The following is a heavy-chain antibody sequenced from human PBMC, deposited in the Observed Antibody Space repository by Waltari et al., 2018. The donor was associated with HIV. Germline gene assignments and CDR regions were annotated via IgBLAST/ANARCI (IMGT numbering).Heavy chain of an antibody. CDR2: INPNSGNI. CDR1: GYTFTNYD. V-gene: IGHV1-8*01. D-gene: IGHD5-18*01. CDR3: SRGRGYSYGYSDL. J-gene: IGHJ4*02. Sequence: QVQLVQSGAEVRKPGASVKVSCKASGYTFTNYDINWVRQAPGQGLEWMGWINPNSGNIGYAQKFQGRVTMTRDTSRSTAYMELTSLTSEDTAVYHCSRGRGYSYGYSDLWGQGTLVTVSS.